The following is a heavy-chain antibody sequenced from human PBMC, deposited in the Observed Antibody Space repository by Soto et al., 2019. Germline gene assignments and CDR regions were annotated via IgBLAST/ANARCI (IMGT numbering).Heavy chain of an antibody. V-gene: IGHV3-23*01. Sequence: GGSLRLSCAASGFTFSSYAMSWVRQAPGKGLEWVSAISGSGGSTYYADSVKGRFTISRDNSKNTLYLQMNSLRAEDTAVYYCAKAAAGTGDTYYYYYGMDVWGQGTTVTVSS. CDR3: AKAAAGTGDTYYYYYGMDV. CDR2: ISGSGGST. J-gene: IGHJ6*02. CDR1: GFTFSSYA. D-gene: IGHD6-13*01.